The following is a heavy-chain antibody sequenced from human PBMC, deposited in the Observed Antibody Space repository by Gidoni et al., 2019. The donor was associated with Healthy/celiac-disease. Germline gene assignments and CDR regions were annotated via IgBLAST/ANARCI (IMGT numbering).Heavy chain of an antibody. CDR3: ARGLLWFGELLGDY. Sequence: QVQLVQSGAEVKKPGASLKVSCKASGYTFTSYAMHWVRQAPGQRLEWMGWINAGNGNTKYSQKFQGRVTITRDTSASTAYMELSSLRSEDTAVYYCARGLLWFGELLGDYWGQGTLVTVSS. D-gene: IGHD3-10*01. CDR2: INAGNGNT. V-gene: IGHV1-3*01. CDR1: GYTFTSYA. J-gene: IGHJ4*02.